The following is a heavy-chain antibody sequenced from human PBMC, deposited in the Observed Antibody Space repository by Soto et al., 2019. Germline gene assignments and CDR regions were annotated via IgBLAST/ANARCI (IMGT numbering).Heavy chain of an antibody. CDR3: AKWQCSTSNCHTLDP. J-gene: IGHJ5*02. CDR1: GGSISSYY. D-gene: IGHD2-2*02. V-gene: IGHV4-59*01. CDR2: IHYSGST. Sequence: SETLSLTCTVSGGSISSYYWSWIRQPPGKGLEWIGYIHYSGSTVYNPSLKSRVTILLDTSKNQFSLKLTSVTAADTAVYYCAKWQCSTSNCHTLDPWGQGVLVTVSS.